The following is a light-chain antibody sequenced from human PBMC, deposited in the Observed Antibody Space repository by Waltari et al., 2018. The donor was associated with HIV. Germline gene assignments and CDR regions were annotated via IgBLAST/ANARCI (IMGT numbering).Light chain of an antibody. CDR3: ASWDSGLRAVV. CDR1: PSHLAKNF. J-gene: IGLJ2*01. V-gene: IGLV1-51*01. CDR2: DYF. Sequence: QSVLTPPPSMSAPAGQKTIIPYSGGPSHLAKNFVSLSSQVPGPAPKLLIFDYFLRHPGSADLFFGSKSCLSATLEISEVQPDDEAQYYCASWDSGLRAVVFGGGTSLAVL.